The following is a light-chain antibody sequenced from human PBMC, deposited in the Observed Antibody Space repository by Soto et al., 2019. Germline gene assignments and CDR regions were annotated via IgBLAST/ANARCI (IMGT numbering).Light chain of an antibody. V-gene: IGLV2-14*01. CDR3: SSYTSSSTHWV. J-gene: IGLJ3*02. CDR2: EVS. CDR1: SSDVGGYNY. Sequence: QSALTQPASVSGSPGQSITISCTGTSSDVGGYNYVSWYQQHPGKAPKLMIYEVSNRPSGVSNRFSGSKSGNTASLTISGLQGEDEADYYCSSYTSSSTHWVFGGGTKVTVL.